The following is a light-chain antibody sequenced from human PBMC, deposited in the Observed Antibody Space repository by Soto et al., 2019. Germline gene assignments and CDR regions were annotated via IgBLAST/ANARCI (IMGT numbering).Light chain of an antibody. CDR1: QGIAPY. CDR2: ATS. J-gene: IGKJ4*01. CDR3: QKYNTAPLT. Sequence: DVQMTQSPSSLSAFVGDRVTITCRASQGIAPYLAWFQQKPGKVPKLLIYATSTLQSGVPSRFSGSVSGTDFTLTISNLQPEDVATYYWQKYNTAPLTFGGGTKVEIK. V-gene: IGKV1-27*01.